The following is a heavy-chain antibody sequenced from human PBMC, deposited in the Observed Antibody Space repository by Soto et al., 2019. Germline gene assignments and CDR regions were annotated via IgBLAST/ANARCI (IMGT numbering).Heavy chain of an antibody. J-gene: IGHJ6*02. Sequence: SVKVSCKASGGTFSSYAISWVRQAPGQGLEWMGGIIPIFGTANYAQKFQGRVTITADESTSTAYMELSSLRSEDTAVYYCARPQSKYDILGRHGMDVWDQGTTVTVSS. CDR2: IIPIFGTA. V-gene: IGHV1-69*13. CDR1: GGTFSSYA. CDR3: ARPQSKYDILGRHGMDV. D-gene: IGHD3-9*01.